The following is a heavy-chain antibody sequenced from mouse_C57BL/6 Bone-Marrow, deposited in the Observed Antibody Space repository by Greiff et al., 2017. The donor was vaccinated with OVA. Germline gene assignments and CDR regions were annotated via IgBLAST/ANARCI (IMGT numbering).Heavy chain of an antibody. V-gene: IGHV5-17*01. D-gene: IGHD2-2*01. Sequence: EVKLMESGGGLVKPGGSLKLSCAASGFTFRDYGMHWVPQAPEKGLGWVGYLSSGRSTSYYADTVKGRFTISRDNAKNTLFLQMTSLRSEDTAMYYCARPNGYTWFAYWGQGTLVTVSA. CDR2: LSSGRSTS. CDR3: ARPNGYTWFAY. J-gene: IGHJ3*01. CDR1: GFTFRDYG.